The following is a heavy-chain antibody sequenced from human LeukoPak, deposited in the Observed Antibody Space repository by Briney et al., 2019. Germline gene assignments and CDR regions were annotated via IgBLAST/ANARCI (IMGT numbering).Heavy chain of an antibody. J-gene: IGHJ4*02. Sequence: PGGSLRLSCEASGFTFSSHAMGWVRQAPGKGLEWVSAIGGSGGSTYYADSVKGRFTISRDNSKNTLYLQMNSLRAEDTALYYCARDPGVVAFHYFDYWGQGTLVTVSS. CDR2: IGGSGGST. CDR1: GFTFSSHA. D-gene: IGHD3-3*01. V-gene: IGHV3-23*01. CDR3: ARDPGVVAFHYFDY.